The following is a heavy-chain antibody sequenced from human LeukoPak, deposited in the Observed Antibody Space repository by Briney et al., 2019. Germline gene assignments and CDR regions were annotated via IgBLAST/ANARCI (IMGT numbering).Heavy chain of an antibody. V-gene: IGHV1-2*02. CDR2: INPNSGGT. Sequence: ASVKVSCKASGGTFSSYAISWVRQAPGQGLEWMGWINPNSGGTNYAQKFQGRVTMTRDTSISTAYMELSRLRSDDTAVYYCASGDTAMVRFDYWGQGTLVTVSS. CDR1: GGTFSSYA. D-gene: IGHD5-18*01. CDR3: ASGDTAMVRFDY. J-gene: IGHJ4*02.